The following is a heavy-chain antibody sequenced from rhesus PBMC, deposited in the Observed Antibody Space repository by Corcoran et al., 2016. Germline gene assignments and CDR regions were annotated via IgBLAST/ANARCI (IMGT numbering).Heavy chain of an antibody. V-gene: IGHV4S11*01. CDR1: GGYISGNY. Sequence: QVQLQESGPGLVKPSETLSLTCTVSGGYISGNYWNWSRQPPGKGLEWIGNIYGSGSTTNYNPSLKSRVTLSVDTSKNQLSLKLSSVTAADTAVYYCARHISSWSLYWGQGVLVTVSS. J-gene: IGHJ4*01. D-gene: IGHD6-13*01. CDR3: ARHISSWSLY. CDR2: IYGSGSTT.